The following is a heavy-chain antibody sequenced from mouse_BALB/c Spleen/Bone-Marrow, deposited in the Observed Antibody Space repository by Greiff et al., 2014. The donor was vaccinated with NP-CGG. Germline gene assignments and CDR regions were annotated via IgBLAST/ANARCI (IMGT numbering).Heavy chain of an antibody. V-gene: IGHV1S120*01. J-gene: IGHJ1*01. CDR3: SRRSYGYWYFDV. CDR2: SNPSNGGS. Sequence: QVQLQQSGAELVKPGASVKLSCKASGYTFSNYYMYWVKQRPGQGLEWIGESNPSNGGSNFNEKFKSKATLTVDKSSSTAYMQLSRLSSEDAAVDFYSRRSYGYWYFDVWGPGTTVTVSS. D-gene: IGHD1-1*01. CDR1: GYTFSNYY.